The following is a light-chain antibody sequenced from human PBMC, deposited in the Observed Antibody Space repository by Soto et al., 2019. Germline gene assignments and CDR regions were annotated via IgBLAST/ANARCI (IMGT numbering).Light chain of an antibody. CDR3: QQYGSLPRT. Sequence: EIVLTQSPGTLSLSPGERATLSCRASQSVSSSYLAWYQQKPGQAPRLLIYGASSRATGFPDRFSGSGSGTVFTLTISRLEPEDFAVYYCQQYGSLPRTFGQGTKVEIK. CDR1: QSVSSSY. CDR2: GAS. V-gene: IGKV3-20*01. J-gene: IGKJ1*01.